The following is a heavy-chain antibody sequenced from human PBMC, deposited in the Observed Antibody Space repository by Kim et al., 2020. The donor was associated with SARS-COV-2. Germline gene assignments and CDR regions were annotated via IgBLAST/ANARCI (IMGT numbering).Heavy chain of an antibody. Sequence: SETLSLTCAVYGGSFSGYYWSWIRQPPGKGLEWIGEINHSGSTNYNPSLKSRVTISVDTSKNQFSLKLSSVTAADTAVYYCARVGADTAMVKVKGRYFDYWGQGTLVTVSS. CDR2: INHSGST. CDR1: GGSFSGYY. V-gene: IGHV4-34*01. CDR3: ARVGADTAMVKVKGRYFDY. J-gene: IGHJ4*02. D-gene: IGHD5-18*01.